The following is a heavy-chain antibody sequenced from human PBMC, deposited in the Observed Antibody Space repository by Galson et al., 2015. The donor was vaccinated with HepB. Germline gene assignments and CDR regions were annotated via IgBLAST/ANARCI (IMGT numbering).Heavy chain of an antibody. CDR3: ARDAGSGSYYYYYYGMDV. V-gene: IGHV3-30*04. D-gene: IGHD3-10*01. CDR1: GFTFSSYA. J-gene: IGHJ6*02. Sequence: SLRLSCAASGFTFSSYAMHWVRQAPGKGLEWVAVISYDGSNKYYADSVKGRFTISRDNSKNTLYLQMNSLRAEDTAVYYCARDAGSGSYYYYYYGMDVWGQGTTVTVSS. CDR2: ISYDGSNK.